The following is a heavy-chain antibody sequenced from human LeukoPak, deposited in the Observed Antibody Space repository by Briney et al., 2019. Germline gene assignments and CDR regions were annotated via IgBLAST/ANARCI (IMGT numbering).Heavy chain of an antibody. CDR2: KSYVGSS. CDR3: ATRPERPYYDEIGGSQGHDARIYYYAVDV. CDR1: GGSLTSGIYY. D-gene: IGHD3-16*01. Sequence: PSETLSLTCSVSGGSLTSGIYYWGWFRQPPGKGLEWIGTKSYVGSSYHNPSLQSRVTISGDKSKNQFSLKLNSVTAADTAVYYCATRPERPYYDEIGGSQGHDARIYYYAVDVWGQGATVIVSS. V-gene: IGHV4-39*07. J-gene: IGHJ6*02.